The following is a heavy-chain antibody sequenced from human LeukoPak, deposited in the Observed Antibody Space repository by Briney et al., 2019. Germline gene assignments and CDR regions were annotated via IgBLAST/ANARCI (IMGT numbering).Heavy chain of an antibody. CDR1: GDSISTYY. V-gene: IGHV4-4*07. CDR2: INISGTH. D-gene: IGHD4-11*01. CDR3: SREIMTTITSIDY. J-gene: IGHJ4*02. Sequence: SDTLTLTCSVSGDSISTYYWTWIRQPAGKGLEWIARINISGTHNYNPSPRGRGTTITDTSMNKLSLQLTTVPTAHTAADYSSREIMTTITSIDYWGEGTLVTVSS.